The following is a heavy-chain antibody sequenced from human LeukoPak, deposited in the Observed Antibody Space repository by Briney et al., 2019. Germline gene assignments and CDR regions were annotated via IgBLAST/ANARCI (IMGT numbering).Heavy chain of an antibody. J-gene: IGHJ4*02. CDR1: GHTFTSYY. CDR3: ASSIAARSLTDY. D-gene: IGHD6-6*01. CDR2: INPSGGST. V-gene: IGHV1-46*01. Sequence: ASVKVSYKASGHTFTSYYMHWVRQAPGQGLEWMGIINPSGGSTSYAQKFQGRVTMTRDTSTSTVYMELSSLRSEDTAVYYCASSIAARSLTDYWGQGTLVTVSS.